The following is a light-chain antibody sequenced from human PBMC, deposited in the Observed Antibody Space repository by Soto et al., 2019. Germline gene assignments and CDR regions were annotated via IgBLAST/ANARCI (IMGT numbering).Light chain of an antibody. CDR2: WAS. CDR1: QSVLYSSNNKNY. Sequence: DIVMTQSPDSLAVSLGERATINCKSSQSVLYSSNNKNYLAWYQQKPGQPPKLLIYWASTRESGVPDRFSGSGSWTDFTLTISSLQAEDVAVYYCQQDYSTPWTVGQGTKVEIK. V-gene: IGKV4-1*01. J-gene: IGKJ1*01. CDR3: QQDYSTPWT.